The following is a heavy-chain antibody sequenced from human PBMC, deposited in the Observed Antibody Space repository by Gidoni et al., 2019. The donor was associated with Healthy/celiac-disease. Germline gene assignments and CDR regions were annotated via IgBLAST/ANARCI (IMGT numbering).Heavy chain of an antibody. CDR2: IWYDESNK. V-gene: IGHV3-33*01. CDR1: GFTFSSYG. J-gene: IGHJ4*02. CDR3: ARDFGGYNTLLFY. D-gene: IGHD5-12*01. Sequence: QLQLVESGGGVVQPGRSLRLSCAASGFTFSSYGMHWVRQALGKGLVGVAVIWYDESNKSYADSVKGRFTISRDNSKNTLYLQMTSLRAEDTAVYYCARDFGGYNTLLFYWGQGTLVTVSS.